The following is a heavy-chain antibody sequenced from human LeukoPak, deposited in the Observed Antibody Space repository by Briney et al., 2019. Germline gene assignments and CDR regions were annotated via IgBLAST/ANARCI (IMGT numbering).Heavy chain of an antibody. CDR1: GFTFSSYG. D-gene: IGHD6-19*01. CDR2: ISYDGSNK. V-gene: IGHV3-30*18. J-gene: IGHJ5*02. Sequence: GGSLRLSCAASGFTFSSYGMHWVRQAPGKGLEWVAVISYDGSNKYYADSMKGRFTISRDNSKNTLYLQMNSLRAEDTAVYYCAKGQQWLVWWFDPWGQGTLVTVSS. CDR3: AKGQQWLVWWFDP.